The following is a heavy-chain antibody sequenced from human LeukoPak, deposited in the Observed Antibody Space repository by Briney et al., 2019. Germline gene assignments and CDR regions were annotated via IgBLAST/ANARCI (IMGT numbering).Heavy chain of an antibody. CDR3: ARDVTMVRGVTLGGDYYYYGMGV. D-gene: IGHD3-10*01. Sequence: GGSLRLSCAASGFTFSSYSMNWVRQAPGKGLEWVSSIISSSSYIYYADSVKGRFTISRDNAKNSLYLQMNSLRAEDTAVYYCARDVTMVRGVTLGGDYYYYGMGVWGQGTTVTVSS. J-gene: IGHJ6*02. CDR1: GFTFSSYS. CDR2: IISSSSYI. V-gene: IGHV3-21*01.